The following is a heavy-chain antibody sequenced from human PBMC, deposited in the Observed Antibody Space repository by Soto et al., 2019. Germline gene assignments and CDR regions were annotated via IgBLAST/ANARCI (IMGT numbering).Heavy chain of an antibody. J-gene: IGHJ4*02. Sequence: GGSLRLSCAASGFTFSSYEMNWVRQAPGKGLEWVSYISSSGSTIYYADSVKGRFTISRDNAKNSLYLQMSSLRAEDTAVYYCARAGASRGYSYGYVDYWGQGTLVTVSS. CDR2: ISSSGSTI. CDR3: ARAGASRGYSYGYVDY. V-gene: IGHV3-48*03. CDR1: GFTFSSYE. D-gene: IGHD5-18*01.